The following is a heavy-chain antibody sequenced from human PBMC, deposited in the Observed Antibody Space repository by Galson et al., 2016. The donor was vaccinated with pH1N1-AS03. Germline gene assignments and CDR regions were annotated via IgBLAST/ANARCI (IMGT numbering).Heavy chain of an antibody. CDR2: IYYTGDI. D-gene: IGHD2-21*01. V-gene: IGHV4-59*08. CDR3: GRHLRNSYSMDV. CDR1: GGSINSYY. Sequence: ETLSLTCTVSGGSINSYYWTWIRQPPGKGLEWIGQIYYTGDIIYTPSLRSRVTISVDTSKNQLSLSLSSVTAADTAAYYCGRHLRNSYSMDVWGQGTTVTVSS. J-gene: IGHJ6*02.